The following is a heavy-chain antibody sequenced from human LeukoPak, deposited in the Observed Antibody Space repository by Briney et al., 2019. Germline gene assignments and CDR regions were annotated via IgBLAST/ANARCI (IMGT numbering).Heavy chain of an antibody. Sequence: ASVKVSCKASGGTFSSYAISWVRQAPGQGLEWMGGIIPIFGTANYAQKFQGRVTITTDESTSTAYMELSSLRSEDTAVYYCARDSSYYYDSSGYYWNWFDPWGQGTLVTVYS. V-gene: IGHV1-69*05. D-gene: IGHD3-22*01. CDR2: IIPIFGTA. CDR1: GGTFSSYA. J-gene: IGHJ5*02. CDR3: ARDSSYYYDSSGYYWNWFDP.